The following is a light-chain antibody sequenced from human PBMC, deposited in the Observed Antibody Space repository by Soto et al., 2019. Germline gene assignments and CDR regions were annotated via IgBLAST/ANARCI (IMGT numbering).Light chain of an antibody. CDR2: DAS. Sequence: ENVLTQSPATLSLSPGERATLSCRASQSVSNYVAWYQQKPGQAPRLLIYDASNRATGIPARVSGSGSGTDFTLTISSLEPEDFAVYDCQQRSNWLFGPGTKVYIK. V-gene: IGKV3-11*01. CDR1: QSVSNY. J-gene: IGKJ3*01. CDR3: QQRSNWL.